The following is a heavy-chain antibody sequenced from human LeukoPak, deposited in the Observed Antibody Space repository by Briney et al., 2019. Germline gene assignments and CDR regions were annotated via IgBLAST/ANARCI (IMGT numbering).Heavy chain of an antibody. V-gene: IGHV3-74*03. CDR2: INSDVSIT. D-gene: IGHD1-26*01. J-gene: IGHJ4*02. CDR1: GFTFDDYG. Sequence: GGSLRLSCAASGFTFDDYGMSWVRQAPGKGLEWVSRINSDVSITTYADSVKGRFTVSRDNAKNTLFLQMNSLRAEDTAVYYCTRRSDSGTYYDYWGQGTLVTVSS. CDR3: TRRSDSGTYYDY.